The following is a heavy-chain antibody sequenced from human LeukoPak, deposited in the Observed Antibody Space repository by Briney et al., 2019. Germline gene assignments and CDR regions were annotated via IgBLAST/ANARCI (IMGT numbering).Heavy chain of an antibody. D-gene: IGHD6-13*01. CDR3: ARYGSSWDFDY. J-gene: IGHJ4*02. V-gene: IGHV3-7*01. CDR1: GFTFTIYW. CDR2: IKQDGSEK. Sequence: GGSLRLSCAASGFTFTIYWMSWVRQAPGKGLEWVANIKQDGSEKYYVDSVKGRFTISRDNAKNSLYLQMNSLRAEDTAVYYCARYGSSWDFDYWSQGTLVTVSS.